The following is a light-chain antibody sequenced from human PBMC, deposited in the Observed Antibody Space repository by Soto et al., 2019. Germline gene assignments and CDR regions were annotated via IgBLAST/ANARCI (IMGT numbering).Light chain of an antibody. Sequence: DIEMTQSPSTLSASVGDRVTLTCRASQSINTWLAWYQQKPGKAPKFLIYKASSLQSGVLSRFSGSGSGSEFTLTISSLQPDDFATYYRQQYNSYSVSFGGGTKVEIK. J-gene: IGKJ4*01. CDR3: QQYNSYSVS. CDR2: KAS. V-gene: IGKV1-5*03. CDR1: QSINTW.